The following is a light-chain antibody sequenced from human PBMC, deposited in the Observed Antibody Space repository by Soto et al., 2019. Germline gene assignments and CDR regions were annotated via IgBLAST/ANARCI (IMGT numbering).Light chain of an antibody. V-gene: IGKV1-5*03. J-gene: IGKJ1*01. CDR3: QQCNSYPPM. Sequence: DIQMTQLPSTLYASVGDRVTITCRASHSISGWLAWYQQKPGKAPNLLVYKASNLESGVPSRFSGNGSGTEFTLPICSLQPDDFATYYCQQCNSYPPMFGEGTKEEIK. CDR1: HSISGW. CDR2: KAS.